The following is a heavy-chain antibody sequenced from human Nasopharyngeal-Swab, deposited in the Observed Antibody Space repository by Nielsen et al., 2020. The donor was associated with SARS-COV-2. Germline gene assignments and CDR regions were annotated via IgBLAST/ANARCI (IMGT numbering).Heavy chain of an antibody. Sequence: GESLKISCKGSGYSFSTYWIGWVRQMPGKGLEWMGIIYPSDSDTRYSPSFQGQVTISADNSINTAYLHWSSLKASDTAMYYCARHARATTVDYWGQGTLVTVSS. D-gene: IGHD4-17*01. V-gene: IGHV5-51*01. CDR1: GYSFSTYW. CDR3: ARHARATTVDY. J-gene: IGHJ4*02. CDR2: IYPSDSDT.